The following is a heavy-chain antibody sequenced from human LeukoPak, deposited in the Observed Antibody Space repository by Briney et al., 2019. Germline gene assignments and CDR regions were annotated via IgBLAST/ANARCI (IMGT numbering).Heavy chain of an antibody. Sequence: GGSLRLSCAASGFTFSSYEMNWVRQAPGKGLEWVSYISSSGSTIYYADSVKGRFTISRDNAKNSLYLQMNSLRAEDTAVYYCARVLRFLWYFDYWGQGTLVTVSS. CDR2: ISSSGSTI. D-gene: IGHD3-3*01. CDR1: GFTFSSYE. J-gene: IGHJ4*02. CDR3: ARVLRFLWYFDY. V-gene: IGHV3-48*03.